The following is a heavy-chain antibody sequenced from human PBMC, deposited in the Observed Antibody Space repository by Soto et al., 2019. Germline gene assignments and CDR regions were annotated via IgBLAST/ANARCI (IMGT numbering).Heavy chain of an antibody. V-gene: IGHV1-18*01. Sequence: QVQLVQSGAEVKKPGASVKVSCKASGYTFTSYGISWVRQAPGQGPEWMGWISTNNGNTTYAQKIRGRVTMTTDTSTSTAYMELRSLRSDDTAVYYCARHNSSWPFDYWGQGTLVTVSS. D-gene: IGHD6-13*01. J-gene: IGHJ4*02. CDR3: ARHNSSWPFDY. CDR1: GYTFTSYG. CDR2: ISTNNGNT.